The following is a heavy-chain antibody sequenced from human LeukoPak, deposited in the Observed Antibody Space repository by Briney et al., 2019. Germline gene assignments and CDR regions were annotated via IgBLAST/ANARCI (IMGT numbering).Heavy chain of an antibody. D-gene: IGHD2-15*01. CDR1: GGSISSYY. J-gene: IGHJ3*02. CDR2: IYDSVNT. V-gene: IGHV4-59*01. Sequence: PSETLSLTCTVSGGSISSYYWSWIRQSPGKGLEWIGYIYDSVNTNYNPSLESRVTISVDTSKKQFSLKLTSVTAADTAVYYCARDPPLSEDAFDIWGQGTMVTVSS. CDR3: ARDPPLSEDAFDI.